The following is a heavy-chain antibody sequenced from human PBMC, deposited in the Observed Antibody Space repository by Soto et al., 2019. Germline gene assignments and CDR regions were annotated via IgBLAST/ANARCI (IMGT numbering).Heavy chain of an antibody. CDR2: LSGTGDSA. V-gene: IGHV3-23*01. D-gene: IGHD3-10*01. CDR1: GFTLSSSA. CDR3: ARDSGNYGSGSFAH. J-gene: IGHJ4*02. Sequence: VSLRLSSAASGFTLSSSAMSWFRQAAGKGLEWVSALSGTGDSADYANSVKGRFTISRDDSKTTLYLQMRSLRAEDTAIYYCARDSGNYGSGSFAHWGQGTRVTVSS.